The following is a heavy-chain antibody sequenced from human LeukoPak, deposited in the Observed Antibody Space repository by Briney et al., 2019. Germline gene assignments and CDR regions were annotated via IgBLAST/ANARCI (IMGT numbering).Heavy chain of an antibody. J-gene: IGHJ6*02. CDR1: GGSISSGGYY. CDR2: IYYSGGT. CDR3: ARLPDYYYYGMDV. Sequence: PSQTLSLTCTVSGGSISSGGYYWSWIRQHPGKGLEWIGYIYYSGGTYYNPSLKSRVTISVDTSKNQFSLKLSSVTAADTAVYYCARLPDYYYYGMDVWGQGTTVTVSS. V-gene: IGHV4-31*03.